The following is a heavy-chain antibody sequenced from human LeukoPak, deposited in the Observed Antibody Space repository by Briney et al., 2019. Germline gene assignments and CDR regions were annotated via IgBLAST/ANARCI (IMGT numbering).Heavy chain of an antibody. J-gene: IGHJ4*02. CDR1: GFTFSSYR. Sequence: GGSLRLSCAASGFTFSSYRMNWVRQAPGKGLEWVSYISNTGGTIYYADSVKGRFTISRDNAKNSLYLQMNSLRAEDTAVYYCAREGSAYYDSSGYYDCWGQGTLVAVSS. D-gene: IGHD3-22*01. CDR3: AREGSAYYDSSGYYDC. CDR2: ISNTGGTI. V-gene: IGHV3-48*01.